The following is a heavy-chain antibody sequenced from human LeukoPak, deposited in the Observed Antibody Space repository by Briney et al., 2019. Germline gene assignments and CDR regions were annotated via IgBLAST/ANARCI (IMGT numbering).Heavy chain of an antibody. V-gene: IGHV3-21*01. J-gene: IGHJ4*02. Sequence: GGSLRLSCAASGFTFSSYSMNWVRQAPGKGLGWVSSISSSSSYIYYADSVKGRFTISRDNAKSSLYLQMNSLRAEDTAVYYCARVTRSYGYGGFDYWGQGTLVTVSS. CDR1: GFTFSSYS. D-gene: IGHD5-18*01. CDR2: ISSSSSYI. CDR3: ARVTRSYGYGGFDY.